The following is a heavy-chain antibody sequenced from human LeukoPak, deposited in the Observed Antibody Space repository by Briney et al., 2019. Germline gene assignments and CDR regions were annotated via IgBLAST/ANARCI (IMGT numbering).Heavy chain of an antibody. J-gene: IGHJ4*02. CDR2: ISYYGSNK. D-gene: IGHD3-10*01. Sequence: PGGSLRLSCAASGFTFSSYAMHWVRQAPGKGLEWVAVISYYGSNKYYADSVKGRFTISRDNSKNTLSLQMNSLRAEDTAVYYCARNVLLWFGELRNGYFDYWGQGTLVTVSS. CDR3: ARNVLLWFGELRNGYFDY. V-gene: IGHV3-30*04. CDR1: GFTFSSYA.